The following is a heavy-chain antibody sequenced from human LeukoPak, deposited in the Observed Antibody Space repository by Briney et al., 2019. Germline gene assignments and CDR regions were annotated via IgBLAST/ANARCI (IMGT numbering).Heavy chain of an antibody. CDR3: ASGSGSYRTPYYYMDV. CDR2: IYSGGST. J-gene: IGHJ6*03. CDR1: GFTVSTNY. V-gene: IGHV3-53*01. Sequence: GGSLRLSCVASGFTVSTNYMSWVRQAPGKGLEWVSGIYSGGSTYYADSVKGRFTISRDNSENTLYLQMNSLRGEDTAMYYCASGSGSYRTPYYYMDVWGTGTTVTVSS. D-gene: IGHD3-10*01.